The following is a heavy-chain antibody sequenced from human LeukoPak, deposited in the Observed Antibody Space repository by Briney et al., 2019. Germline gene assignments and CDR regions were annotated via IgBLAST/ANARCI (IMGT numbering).Heavy chain of an antibody. Sequence: GGSLRLSCTASGFIFRTYTMNWVRQPPGKGLEWVAYISISSGNIYYADSMKGRFTISRDNTRNSLYLQMNRLRAEDTAVYYCARALAGGRFDLWGQGTLVTVSS. CDR1: GFIFRTYT. J-gene: IGHJ5*02. V-gene: IGHV3-21*01. CDR2: ISISSGNI. D-gene: IGHD3-16*01. CDR3: ARALAGGRFDL.